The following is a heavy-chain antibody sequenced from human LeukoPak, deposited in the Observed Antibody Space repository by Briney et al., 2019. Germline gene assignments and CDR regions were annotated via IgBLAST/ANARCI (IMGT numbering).Heavy chain of an antibody. CDR1: GGTFSNYG. Sequence: ASVKVSCKASGGTFSNYGIGWVRQAPGQGLEWMGGIIPIFGTANYAQNLQGRVTITADESTTTAYMELSSLRSEDTAVYYCAREMVRGSYYVEAFDIWGQGTMVTVSS. CDR3: AREMVRGSYYVEAFDI. J-gene: IGHJ3*02. D-gene: IGHD1-26*01. V-gene: IGHV1-69*13. CDR2: IIPIFGTA.